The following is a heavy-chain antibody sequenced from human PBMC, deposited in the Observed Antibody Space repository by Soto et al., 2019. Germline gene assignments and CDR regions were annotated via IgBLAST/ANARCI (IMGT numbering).Heavy chain of an antibody. CDR3: ARRVTMQYYFDF. CDR1: GGSLSGYY. D-gene: IGHD3-10*01. V-gene: IGHV4-34*02. Sequence: QVQLQQWGAGLVKPSETLSRTCAVYGGSLSGYYWSWIRQPPGRGLEWIGGINHSGSTNYNPSLKSRVTISRDTSKNQFSLKLISVTAADTAVYFCARRVTMQYYFDFWGQGTLVPVSS. CDR2: INHSGST. J-gene: IGHJ4*02.